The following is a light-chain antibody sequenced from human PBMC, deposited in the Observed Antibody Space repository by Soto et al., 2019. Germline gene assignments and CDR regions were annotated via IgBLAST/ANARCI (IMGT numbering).Light chain of an antibody. CDR3: SSYTSYTTLWV. CDR2: GVS. J-gene: IGLJ3*02. V-gene: IGLV2-14*01. Sequence: QSVLTQPASVSGSPGQSITISCTGTANDIVNYNYVSWYQQHPGKAPKLMIYGVSNRPSGVSNRFSGSKSGNAASLTISGLQAEDEADYYCSSYTSYTTLWVFGGGTKLTVL. CDR1: ANDIVNYNY.